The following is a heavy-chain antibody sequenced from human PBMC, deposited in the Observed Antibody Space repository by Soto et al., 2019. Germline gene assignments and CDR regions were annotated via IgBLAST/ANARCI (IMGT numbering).Heavy chain of an antibody. CDR3: ARVRSSNYDFWSGYSDNWFDP. J-gene: IGHJ5*02. CDR2: IYYSGST. CDR1: GGSISSYY. V-gene: IGHV4-59*01. Sequence: PSETLSLTCTVSGGSISSYYWSWIRQPPGKGLEWIGYIYYSGSTNYNLSLKSRVTISVDTSKNQFSLKLSSVTAADTAVYYCARVRSSNYDFWSGYSDNWFDPWGQGTLVTVSS. D-gene: IGHD3-3*01.